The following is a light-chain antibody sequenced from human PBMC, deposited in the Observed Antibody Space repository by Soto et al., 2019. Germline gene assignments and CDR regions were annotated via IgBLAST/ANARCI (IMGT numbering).Light chain of an antibody. CDR3: QQHNDGST. CDR2: DAS. CDR1: ESVSSK. Sequence: EIVMTQSPATLSVSPGERATLSCRASESVSSKLVWYQKKPGQAPRLLIHDASTTATGIPARFSGSGSGTEFILTISSLESEAFPTYYCQQHNDGSTLGQETRLEI. V-gene: IGKV3-15*01. J-gene: IGKJ5*01.